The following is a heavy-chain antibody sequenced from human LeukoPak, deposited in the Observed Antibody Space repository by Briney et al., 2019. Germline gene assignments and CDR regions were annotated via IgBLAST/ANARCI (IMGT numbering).Heavy chain of an antibody. CDR2: IYYSGST. V-gene: IGHV4-39*01. CDR1: GGSITSSSYY. CDR3: ARRWTGYSYGDAFDI. Sequence: SETLSLTCTVSGGSITSSSYYWGWIRQPPGKGLEWIGSIYYSGSTFNNPSLKGRVTISVDTSKNQLSLNLSSVTAADTAVYYCARRWTGYSYGDAFDIWGQGTMVTVSS. J-gene: IGHJ3*02. D-gene: IGHD5-18*01.